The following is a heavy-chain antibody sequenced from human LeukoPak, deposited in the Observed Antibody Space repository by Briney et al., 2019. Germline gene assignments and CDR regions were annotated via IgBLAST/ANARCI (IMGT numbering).Heavy chain of an antibody. J-gene: IGHJ6*03. Sequence: SETLSLTCTVSGYSISSGYYWGWIRQPPGKGLEWIGSIYHSGGTYYNPSLKSRVTISVDTSKNQFSLKLSSVTAADTAVYYCARAAAGTTYYYYYMDVWGKGTTVTVSS. CDR2: IYHSGGT. CDR1: GYSISSGYY. V-gene: IGHV4-38-2*02. D-gene: IGHD6-13*01. CDR3: ARAAAGTTYYYYYMDV.